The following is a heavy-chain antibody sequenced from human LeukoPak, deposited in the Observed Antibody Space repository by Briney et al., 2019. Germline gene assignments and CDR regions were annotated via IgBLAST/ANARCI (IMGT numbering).Heavy chain of an antibody. Sequence: PGGSLRLSCAASGFIFSDYSMTWVRQAPGKGLEWVAVISYDGSNKYYADSVKGRFTISRDNSKNTLYLQMNSLRAEDTAVYYCARVTSNDYGDYIYSLDYYYGMDVWGQGTTVTVSS. CDR3: ARVTSNDYGDYIYSLDYYYGMDV. J-gene: IGHJ6*02. CDR2: ISYDGSNK. V-gene: IGHV3-30*04. CDR1: GFIFSDYS. D-gene: IGHD4-17*01.